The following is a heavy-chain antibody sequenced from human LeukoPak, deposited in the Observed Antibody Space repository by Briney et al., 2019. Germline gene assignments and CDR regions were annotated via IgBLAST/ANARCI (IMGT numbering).Heavy chain of an antibody. Sequence: GGSLRLSCAASGFTFSSYGMHWVRQAPGKGLGWVAFIRYDGSNKYYADSVKGRFTISRDNSKNTLYLQMNSLRAEDTAVYYCAKDTPSGSYGLALDYWGQGTLVTVSS. V-gene: IGHV3-30*02. CDR2: IRYDGSNK. J-gene: IGHJ4*02. CDR1: GFTFSSYG. CDR3: AKDTPSGSYGLALDY. D-gene: IGHD1-26*01.